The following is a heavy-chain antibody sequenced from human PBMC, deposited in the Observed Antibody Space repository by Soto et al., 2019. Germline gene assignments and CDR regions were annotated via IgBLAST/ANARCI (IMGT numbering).Heavy chain of an antibody. J-gene: IGHJ6*03. Sequence: QVQLQESGPGLVKPSETLSLTCTVSGGSISSYYWSWIRQPPGKGLEWIGYIYYSGSTNYNPSLKSRVTISVDPSKNQFSLKLSSVTAADTAVYYCARDLRQLTLGYYYYYMDVWGKGTTVTVSS. CDR3: ARDLRQLTLGYYYYYMDV. CDR2: IYYSGST. V-gene: IGHV4-59*01. CDR1: GGSISSYY. D-gene: IGHD3-16*01.